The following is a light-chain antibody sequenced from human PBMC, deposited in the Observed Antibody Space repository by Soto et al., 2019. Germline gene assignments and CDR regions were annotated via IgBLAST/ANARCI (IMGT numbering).Light chain of an antibody. CDR1: ESISSY. J-gene: IGKJ1*01. CDR2: DAS. Sequence: ETVLTQSPATLSLSPGERATLSCRASESISSYLAWYQQKPGQAPRLLIYDASKRATGIPARFSGSGSGTDFTLTISSLEPEDFAVYYCQQYGRSPWTVGQGTKVDIK. CDR3: QQYGRSPWT. V-gene: IGKV3-11*01.